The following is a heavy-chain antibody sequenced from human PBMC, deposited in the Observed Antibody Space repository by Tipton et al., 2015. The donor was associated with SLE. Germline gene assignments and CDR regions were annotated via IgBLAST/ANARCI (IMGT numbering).Heavy chain of an antibody. CDR3: ARLGGSGTAFDV. J-gene: IGHJ3*01. D-gene: IGHD3-10*01. V-gene: IGHV4-38-2*02. CDR2: IYQSGST. Sequence: PGLVKPSETLSLTCTVSGYSIRRGYYWGWIRQSPGKGLEWIGSIYQSGSTYYKPSLRSRVTISVDTSKNQFSLNLTSLTASDTAVYYCARLGGSGTAFDVWGQGTLVTVSA. CDR1: GYSIRRGYY.